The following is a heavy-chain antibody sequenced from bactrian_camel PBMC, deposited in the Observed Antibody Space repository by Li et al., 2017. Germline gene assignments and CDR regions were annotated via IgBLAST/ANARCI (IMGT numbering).Heavy chain of an antibody. CDR3: AADPFGGAAERSVLGFAFHY. V-gene: IGHV3S63*01. CDR2: SWTLDVSTT. CDR1: TSIHKFA. D-gene: IGHD1*01. J-gene: IGHJ4*01. Sequence: QLVESGGGSVKAGGSLRLSCVASTSIHKFACMAWFRQAPGKEREGVSVSWTLDVSTTTYADSVKGRFTISRDNAKETLYLQMNSLKTEDAAVYYCAADPFGGAAERSVLGFAFHYWGQGTQVTVS.